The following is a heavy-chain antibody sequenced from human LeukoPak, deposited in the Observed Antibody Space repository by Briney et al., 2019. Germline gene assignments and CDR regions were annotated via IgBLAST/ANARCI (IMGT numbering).Heavy chain of an antibody. Sequence: QSGGSLRLSCAASGFTFSNYWMTWVRQAPGKGLEWVASIKQDGSEKYYVGSVKGRFTISRDNAENSLYLQMNSLKAEDTAVYYCASANNWYSDYWGQGTLVTVSS. CDR2: IKQDGSEK. V-gene: IGHV3-7*01. CDR3: ASANNWYSDY. CDR1: GFTFSNYW. D-gene: IGHD1-1*01. J-gene: IGHJ4*02.